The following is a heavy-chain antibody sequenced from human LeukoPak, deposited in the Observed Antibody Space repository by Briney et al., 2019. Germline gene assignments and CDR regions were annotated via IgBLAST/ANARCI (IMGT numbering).Heavy chain of an antibody. CDR3: ARGDYYDSSGYYHDAFDI. D-gene: IGHD3-22*01. CDR1: GGSISSHY. CDR2: IYYSGST. Sequence: SETLSLTCTVSGGSISSHYCSCIRQPPGKGLEWIGFIYYSGSTNYNPSLKSRVTMSVDTSKNQFSLKLTSVTAADTAVYYCARGDYYDSSGYYHDAFDIWGQGTMVTVSS. J-gene: IGHJ3*02. V-gene: IGHV4-59*11.